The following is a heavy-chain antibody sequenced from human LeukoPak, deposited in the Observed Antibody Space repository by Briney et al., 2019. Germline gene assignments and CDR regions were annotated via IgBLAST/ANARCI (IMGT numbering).Heavy chain of an antibody. J-gene: IGHJ5*02. D-gene: IGHD6-13*01. CDR2: IYYSGST. V-gene: IGHV4-59*01. CDR3: ARREYSSSWSGGNWFDP. CDR1: GGSISSYY. Sequence: PSETLSLTCTVSGGSISSYYWSWIRQPPGKGLEWIGYIYYSGSTNYNPSLKSRVTISVDTSKNQFSLKLSSVTAADTAVYYCARREYSSSWSGGNWFDPWGQGTLVTVSS.